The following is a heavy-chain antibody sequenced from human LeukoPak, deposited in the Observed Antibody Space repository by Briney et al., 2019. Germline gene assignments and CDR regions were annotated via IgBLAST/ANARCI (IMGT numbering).Heavy chain of an antibody. J-gene: IGHJ4*02. V-gene: IGHV4-59*08. D-gene: IGHD1-26*01. CDR1: GGSISSYC. CDR3: ARHKGGSSLFDY. Sequence: SETLSLTCTVSGGSISSYCWSWIRQPPGKGLEWIGYIYYSGSTNYNPSLKSRVTMSVDTSENQFSLRLTSVTAADTAVYYCARHKGGSSLFDYWGQGTLVTVSS. CDR2: IYYSGST.